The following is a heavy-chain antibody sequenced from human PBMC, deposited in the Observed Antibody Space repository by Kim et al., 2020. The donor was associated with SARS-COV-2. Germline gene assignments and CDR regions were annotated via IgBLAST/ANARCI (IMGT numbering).Heavy chain of an antibody. J-gene: IGHJ5*02. V-gene: IGHV2-70*11. D-gene: IGHD6-19*01. CDR2: IDWDDDK. CDR3: ARTLGCGEQWLGDNWFDP. Sequence: SGPTLVNPTQTLTLTCTFSGFSLSTSGMCVSWIRQPPGKALEWLARIDWDDDKYYSTSLKTRLTISKDTSKNQVVLTMTNMDPVDTATYYCARTLGCGEQWLGDNWFDPWGQGTLVTVSS. CDR1: GFSLSTSGMC.